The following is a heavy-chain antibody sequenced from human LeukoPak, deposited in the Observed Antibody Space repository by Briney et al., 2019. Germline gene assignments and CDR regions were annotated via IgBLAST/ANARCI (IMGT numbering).Heavy chain of an antibody. J-gene: IGHJ5*01. CDR1: SYSKSSGYY. Sequence: PSETLSLTCTVSSYSKSSGYYWGWIRQPPGKGLEWFGSMYHSGSAYYNPSHKSRVTASVATSKNHFSLKLNSVTAADTAVYYCARVPPGETIFGVVLYWFDPWGQGTLVTVFS. D-gene: IGHD3-3*01. V-gene: IGHV4-38-2*02. CDR3: ARVPPGETIFGVVLYWFDP. CDR2: MYHSGSA.